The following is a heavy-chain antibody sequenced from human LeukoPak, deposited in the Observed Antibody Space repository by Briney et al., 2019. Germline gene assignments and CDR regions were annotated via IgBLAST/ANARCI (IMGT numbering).Heavy chain of an antibody. J-gene: IGHJ1*01. V-gene: IGHV1-2*02. D-gene: IGHD6-25*01. CDR3: ARGRSSAASVEGEYFQH. CDR2: INPNIGGT. Sequence: ASVKVSCKASGYTFTPYYMHWVRQAPGQGLEWMGWINPNIGGTNYAQKFQGRVTLTRDTSINTTYMELSRLTSDVLAVYYCARGRSSAASVEGEYFQHWGQGTLVPVAS. CDR1: GYTFTPYY.